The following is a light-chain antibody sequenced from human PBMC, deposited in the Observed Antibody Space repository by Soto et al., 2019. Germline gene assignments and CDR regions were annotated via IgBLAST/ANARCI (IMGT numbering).Light chain of an antibody. CDR1: QSVASN. J-gene: IGKJ3*01. CDR3: QQYLTWPADT. CDR2: GAS. V-gene: IGKV3-15*01. Sequence: EIVMTQSPASLSVSPGERATLSCRASQSVASNLAWYQQKPGQAPRLLIYGASTRATGIPARFSGSGSGTEFTLTISSLQSEDFALYYCQQYLTWPADTFGPGTKVDIK.